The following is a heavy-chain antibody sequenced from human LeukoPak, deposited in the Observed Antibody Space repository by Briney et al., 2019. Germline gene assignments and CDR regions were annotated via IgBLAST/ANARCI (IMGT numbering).Heavy chain of an antibody. CDR3: AKEWCTNGVCSFDY. Sequence: LRLSYAASGFTFDDYAMHWVRQAPGKGLEWVSGISWNSGSIGYADSVKGRFTISRDNAKSSLYLQMNSLRAEDTALYYCAKEWCTNGVCSFDYWGQGTLVTVSS. D-gene: IGHD2-8*01. CDR2: ISWNSGSI. CDR1: GFTFDDYA. V-gene: IGHV3-9*01. J-gene: IGHJ4*02.